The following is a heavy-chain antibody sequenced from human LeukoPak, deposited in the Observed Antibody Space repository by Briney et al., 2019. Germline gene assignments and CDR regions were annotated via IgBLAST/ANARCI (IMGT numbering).Heavy chain of an antibody. CDR3: TTDQPIVVVIAVSRGDYYYMDV. V-gene: IGHV3-15*01. CDR1: GFTFSNAW. D-gene: IGHD2-21*01. J-gene: IGHJ6*03. Sequence: GGSLRLSCAASGFTFSNAWMSWVRQAPGKGLEWVGRIKSKTDGGTTDYAAPVKGRFTISRDDSKKTLYLQMNSLKTGDTAVYYCTTDQPIVVVIAVSRGDYYYMDVWGKGTTVTVSS. CDR2: IKSKTDGGTT.